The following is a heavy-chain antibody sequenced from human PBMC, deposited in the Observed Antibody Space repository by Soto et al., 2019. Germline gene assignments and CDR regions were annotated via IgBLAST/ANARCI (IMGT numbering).Heavy chain of an antibody. J-gene: IGHJ4*02. CDR2: IKEDGSEK. CDR3: ARDEGITETTFRFDY. V-gene: IGHV3-7*01. CDR1: GFTFSSYW. Sequence: EVQLVESGGGLVQPGGSLRLSCAASGFTFSSYWMSWVRQAPGKGLEWVANIKEDGSEKNYVDSVRGRFTISRDNAKNSLYLQMNSLRAEDTAVYYCARDEGITETTFRFDYWGQGTLVSVSS. D-gene: IGHD4-17*01.